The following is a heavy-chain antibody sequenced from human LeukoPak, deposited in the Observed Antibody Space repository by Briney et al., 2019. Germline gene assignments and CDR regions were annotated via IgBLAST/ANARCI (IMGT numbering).Heavy chain of an antibody. J-gene: IGHJ4*02. CDR2: ISAYNGNT. D-gene: IGHD3-10*01. V-gene: IGHV1-18*01. Sequence: ASVRVSCTASGYTFTSYGISWVRQAPGQGLEWMRWISAYNGNTNYAQKLQGRVTMTTDTSTSTAYMELRSLRSDDTAVYYCASGALHYYFDYWGQGTLVTVSS. CDR3: ASGALHYYFDY. CDR1: GYTFTSYG.